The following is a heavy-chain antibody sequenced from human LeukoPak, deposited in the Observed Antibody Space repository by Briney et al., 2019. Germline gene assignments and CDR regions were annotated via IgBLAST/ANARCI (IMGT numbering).Heavy chain of an antibody. Sequence: GGSLRLSCAASGFTFSSYAMSWVRQAPGKGLEWVSAISGSGGSTYYADSVKGRFTISRDNSKNTLYLQMNSLRAEDTAVYYCARDWSIAAAGTSAFDIWGQGTMVTVSS. D-gene: IGHD6-13*01. CDR1: GFTFSSYA. CDR3: ARDWSIAAAGTSAFDI. V-gene: IGHV3-23*01. CDR2: ISGSGGST. J-gene: IGHJ3*02.